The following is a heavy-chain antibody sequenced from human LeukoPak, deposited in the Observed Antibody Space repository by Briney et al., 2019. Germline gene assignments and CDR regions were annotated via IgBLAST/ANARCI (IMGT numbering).Heavy chain of an antibody. CDR1: GGSLSNYY. J-gene: IGHJ4*02. D-gene: IGHD4-23*01. V-gene: IGHV4-59*01. CDR3: ARVPEFDGGHVFDH. CDR2: IYYSGST. Sequence: VKPSETLSLTCSVSGGSLSNYYWNWIRQPPGKGLEWIGQIYYSGSTKYDPSLQSRVTLTVDPSHTQFPLKLSPLTAADPVDQCRARVPEFDGGHVFDHWGQETLGTVSS.